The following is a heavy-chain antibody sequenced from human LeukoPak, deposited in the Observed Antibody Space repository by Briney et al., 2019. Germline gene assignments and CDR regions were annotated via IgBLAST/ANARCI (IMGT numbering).Heavy chain of an antibody. Sequence: GGSLRLSCAASGFTFSSYWMHWVRQAPGKGLVWVSRINSDGSSTSYADSVKGRFTISRDNAKNTLYLQMNSLRDEDTAVYYCASEHVAVPGENWGQGTLVTVSS. CDR2: INSDGSST. CDR3: ASEHVAVPGEN. CDR1: GFTFSSYW. D-gene: IGHD6-19*01. V-gene: IGHV3-74*01. J-gene: IGHJ4*02.